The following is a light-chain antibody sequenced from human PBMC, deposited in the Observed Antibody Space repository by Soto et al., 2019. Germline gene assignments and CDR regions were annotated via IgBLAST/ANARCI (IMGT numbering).Light chain of an antibody. CDR1: QSISTR. CDR3: QHSGT. V-gene: IGKV1-5*03. J-gene: IGKJ1*01. CDR2: KAS. Sequence: DIQMTQSPSTLSASVGDRVTVTCRASQSISTRLAWYQQKPGRATNLLIYKASDLKTGVPSRFSGSGSGTEFTLSITTLQPDDFATYYCQHSGTFGQGTKVEIK.